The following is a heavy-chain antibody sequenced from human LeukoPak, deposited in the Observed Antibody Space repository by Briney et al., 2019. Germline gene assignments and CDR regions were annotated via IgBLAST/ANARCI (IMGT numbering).Heavy chain of an antibody. CDR3: ARHGVTMVRGVIIGGGFDP. D-gene: IGHD3-10*01. V-gene: IGHV4-34*01. J-gene: IGHJ5*02. CDR2: INHSGST. CDR1: GGSFGGYY. Sequence: PSETLSLTCAVYGGSFGGYYWSWIRQPPGKGLEWIGEINHSGSTNYNPSLKSRVTISVDTSKNQFSLNLSSVTAADTAVYYCARHGVTMVRGVIIGGGFDPWGQGTLVTVSS.